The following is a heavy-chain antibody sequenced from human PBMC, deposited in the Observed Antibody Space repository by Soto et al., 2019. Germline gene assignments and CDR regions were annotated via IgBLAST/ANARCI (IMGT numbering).Heavy chain of an antibody. D-gene: IGHD6-19*01. J-gene: IGHJ4*02. CDR1: AFSFVNYA. CDR2: LSGSGTST. Sequence: GGSRRRSWAASAFSFVNYAMNWVRQAPGKGLEWVSGLSGSGTSTYYADSVKGRFTISRDNSRDTLFLQMNSLTADDTAVYYCAKATTNGGWFNPFDSWGQGALVTVSS. CDR3: AKATTNGGWFNPFDS. V-gene: IGHV3-23*01.